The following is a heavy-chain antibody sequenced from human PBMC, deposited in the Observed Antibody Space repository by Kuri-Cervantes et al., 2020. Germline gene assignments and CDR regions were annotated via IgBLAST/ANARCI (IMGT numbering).Heavy chain of an antibody. J-gene: IGHJ5*02. D-gene: IGHD1-20*01. Sequence: SETLSLTCTVSGGSISSSSYYWGWIRQPPGKGLEWIGSIYYSGSTYYNPSLKSRVTISVDRSKNQFSLKLSSVTAADTAVYYCAREGITGTNWFDPWGQGTLVTVSS. V-gene: IGHV4-39*07. CDR1: GGSISSSSYY. CDR2: IYYSGST. CDR3: AREGITGTNWFDP.